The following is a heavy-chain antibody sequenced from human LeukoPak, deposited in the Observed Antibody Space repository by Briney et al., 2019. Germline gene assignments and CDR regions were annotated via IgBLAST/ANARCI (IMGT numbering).Heavy chain of an antibody. V-gene: IGHV3-21*01. J-gene: IGHJ6*02. Sequence: GGSLRLSCAASGFTFSSYAMSWVRQAPGKGLEWVSSISSSSSYIYYADSVKGRFTISRDNAKNSLYLQMNSLRAEDTAVYYCARDYSGYGMDVWGQGTTVTVSS. CDR1: GFTFSSYA. CDR3: ARDYSGYGMDV. CDR2: ISSSSSYI. D-gene: IGHD3-10*01.